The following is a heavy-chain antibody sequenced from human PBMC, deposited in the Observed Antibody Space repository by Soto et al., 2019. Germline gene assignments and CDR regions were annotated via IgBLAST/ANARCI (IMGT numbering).Heavy chain of an antibody. CDR1: GFNFRSFA. V-gene: IGHV3-23*01. J-gene: IGHJ4*02. Sequence: EVQLLESGGGLVQPGESLRLSCAASGFNFRSFAMNWVRQAPGKGLEWVSTISGGAATTYADSVKGRLTISRDNSKNTVTLQMNSLTAEDTAVYYCAKGSHIAARPFFFDYWGRGTLVTVSS. CDR3: AKGSHIAARPFFFDY. CDR2: ISGGAAT. D-gene: IGHD6-6*01.